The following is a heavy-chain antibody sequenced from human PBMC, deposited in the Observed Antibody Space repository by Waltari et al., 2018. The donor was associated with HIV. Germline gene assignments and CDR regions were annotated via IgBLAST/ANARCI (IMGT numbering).Heavy chain of an antibody. CDR1: GFTFSTYW. D-gene: IGHD3-10*01. Sequence: EVQVVASGGGLVQPGGSLRLSCVASGFTFSTYWMSWVRQAPGKGLEWVANIDQDGSDKYYLDSVKGRFTISRDNAKNSLSLQMSSLRAEDTAVYYCASPRSGFWGQGTRVTVSS. CDR3: ASPRSGF. J-gene: IGHJ4*02. CDR2: IDQDGSDK. V-gene: IGHV3-7*01.